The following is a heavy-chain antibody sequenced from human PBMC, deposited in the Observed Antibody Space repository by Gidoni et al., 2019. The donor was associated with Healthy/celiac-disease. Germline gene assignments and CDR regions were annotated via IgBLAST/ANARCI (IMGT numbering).Heavy chain of an antibody. CDR3: AKDRGYCSSTSCYDFDY. D-gene: IGHD2-2*01. V-gene: IGHV3-30*18. CDR1: GFTFSSYG. Sequence: QVQLVESGGGVVQPGRSLRLSCAASGFTFSSYGMHWVRQAPGKGLEWVAVISYDGSNKYYADSVKGRFTISRDNSKNTLYLQMNSLRAEDTAVYYCAKDRGYCSSTSCYDFDYWGQGTLVTVSS. J-gene: IGHJ4*02. CDR2: ISYDGSNK.